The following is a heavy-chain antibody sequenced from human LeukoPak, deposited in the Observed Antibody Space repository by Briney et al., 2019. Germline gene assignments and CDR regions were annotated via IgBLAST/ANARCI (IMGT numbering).Heavy chain of an antibody. CDR3: ARVSVPAARNNWFDP. D-gene: IGHD2-2*01. Sequence: SETQSLTCAVYGGSFSGYYWSWIRQPPGKGLEWIGEINHSGSTNYNPSLKSRVTISVDTSKNQFSLKLSSVTAADTAVYYCARVSVPAARNNWFDPWGQGTLVTVSS. CDR2: INHSGST. V-gene: IGHV4-34*01. CDR1: GGSFSGYY. J-gene: IGHJ5*02.